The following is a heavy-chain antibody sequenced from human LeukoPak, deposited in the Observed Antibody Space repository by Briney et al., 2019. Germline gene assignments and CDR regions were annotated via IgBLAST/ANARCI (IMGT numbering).Heavy chain of an antibody. D-gene: IGHD3-10*01. CDR2: IIPIFGTA. CDR1: GGTFSSYA. CDR3: ARSPMVRGVIISWFDP. J-gene: IGHJ5*02. Sequence: SVKVSCKASGGTFSSYAISWVRQAPGQRLEWMGGIIPIFGTANYAQKFQGRVTITADESTSTAYMELSSLRSEDTAVYYCARSPMVRGVIISWFDPWGQGTLVTVSS. V-gene: IGHV1-69*13.